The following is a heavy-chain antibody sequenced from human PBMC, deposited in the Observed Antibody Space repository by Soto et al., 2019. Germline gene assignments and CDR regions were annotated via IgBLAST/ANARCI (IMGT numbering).Heavy chain of an antibody. CDR2: ISYDGSNK. CDR1: GFTFSSYA. D-gene: IGHD3-22*01. Sequence: GGSLSLSCAASGFTFSSYAMHWVRQAPGKGLEWVAVISYDGSNKYYADSVKGRFTISRDNSKNTLYLQMNSLRAEDTAVYYCACLYDSSGYYALDYWGQGTLVTVSS. V-gene: IGHV3-30-3*01. CDR3: ACLYDSSGYYALDY. J-gene: IGHJ4*02.